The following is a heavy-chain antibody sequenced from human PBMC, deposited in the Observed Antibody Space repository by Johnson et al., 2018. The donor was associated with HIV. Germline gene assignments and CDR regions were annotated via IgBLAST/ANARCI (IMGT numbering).Heavy chain of an antibody. CDR2: ISSSGSTI. CDR3: AKVAAAMGTDAFDI. J-gene: IGHJ3*02. Sequence: QVQLVESGGGLVQPGGSLRLSCAASGFTFSDYYMSWIRQAPGKGLEWVSYISSSGSTIYYADSVKGRFTISRDNSKNTLFLQMDSLRAEDTAVYYCAKVAAAMGTDAFDIWGQGTMVTVSS. CDR1: GFTFSDYY. D-gene: IGHD5-18*01. V-gene: IGHV3-11*04.